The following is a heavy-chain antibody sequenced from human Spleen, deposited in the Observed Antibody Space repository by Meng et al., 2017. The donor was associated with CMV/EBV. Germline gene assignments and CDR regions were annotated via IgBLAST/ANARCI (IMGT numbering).Heavy chain of an antibody. Sequence: TLSPSCTVSGVSVTSFTHYWGWSRQPPGRGLEWIWSIYYSGSTYYNPSLRSRVTISIDTSKNQFSLNLTSVTATDTAVYYCASFDWSRWGQGTWSPSPQ. V-gene: IGHV4-39*01. CDR1: GVSVTSFTHY. CDR2: IYYSGST. D-gene: IGHD3-9*01. J-gene: IGHJ4*02. CDR3: ASFDWSR.